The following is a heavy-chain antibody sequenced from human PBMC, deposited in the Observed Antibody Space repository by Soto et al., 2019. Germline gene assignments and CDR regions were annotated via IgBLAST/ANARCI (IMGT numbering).Heavy chain of an antibody. CDR3: ARASTTQRFDY. Sequence: GSLRLSCAASGFTFSSYAMSWVRQAPGKGLEWIGEIYHSGSTNYNPSLKSRVTISVDKSKNQFSLKLSSVTAADTAVYYCARASTTQRFDYWGQGTLVTVSS. D-gene: IGHD5-18*01. V-gene: IGHV4-4*02. CDR2: IYHSGST. J-gene: IGHJ4*02. CDR1: GFTFSSYAM.